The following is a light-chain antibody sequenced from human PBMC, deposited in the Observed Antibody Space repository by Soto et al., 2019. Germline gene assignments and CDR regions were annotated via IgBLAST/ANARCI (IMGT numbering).Light chain of an antibody. Sequence: SYELTQPPSVSVAPGQTARITCGGNNIGSKSVHWYQQKPGQAPVLVVYDGSDRPSGIPERFSGSNSGNTATLTISRVEAGDEADYYCQVWDTGSDHVVFGGGTKLTVL. CDR3: QVWDTGSDHVV. CDR1: NIGSKS. V-gene: IGLV3-21*02. CDR2: DGS. J-gene: IGLJ2*01.